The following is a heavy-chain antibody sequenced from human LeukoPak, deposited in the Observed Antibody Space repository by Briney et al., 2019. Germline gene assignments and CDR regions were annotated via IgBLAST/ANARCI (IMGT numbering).Heavy chain of an antibody. Sequence: GGSLRLSCAASGFTFSSYAMHWVCQAPGKGLEYVSAISSNGGSTYYANSVKGRFTISRDNSKNTLYLQMGSLRAEDMAVYYCSRALPQGYYDGSSLNNWFDPWGQGTLVTVSS. CDR3: SRALPQGYYDGSSLNNWFDP. CDR1: GFTFSSYA. V-gene: IGHV3-64*01. J-gene: IGHJ5*02. D-gene: IGHD3-22*01. CDR2: ISSNGGST.